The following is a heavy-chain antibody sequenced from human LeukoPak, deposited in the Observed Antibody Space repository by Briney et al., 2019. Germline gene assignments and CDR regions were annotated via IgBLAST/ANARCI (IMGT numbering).Heavy chain of an antibody. CDR3: ARSSYTSGSSYFDY. V-gene: IGHV3-11*03. J-gene: IGHJ4*02. Sequence: GGSLRLSCAASGFTFSDYYMSWIRQAPGKGLEWLSYISSTTSYTDYADSVKGRFTISRDNAKNSLYLQMNSLRAEDTAVYYCARSSYTSGSSYFDYWGQGTQVTVSS. CDR1: GFTFSDYY. CDR2: ISSTTSYT. D-gene: IGHD3-10*01.